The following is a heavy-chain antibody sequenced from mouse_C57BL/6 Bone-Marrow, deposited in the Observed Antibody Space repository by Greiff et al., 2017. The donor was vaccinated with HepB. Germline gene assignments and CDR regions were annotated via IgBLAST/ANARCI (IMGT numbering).Heavy chain of an antibody. Sequence: VQLQQSGPELVKPGASVKISCTASGYAFSSSWMNWVKQRPGKGLEWIGRIYPGDGDTNYNGKFKGKATLTADKSYSTAYMQLNSLTSEESAIYYCARRGYAMDYWGQGTSVTVSS. J-gene: IGHJ4*01. CDR3: ARRGYAMDY. CDR2: IYPGDGDT. CDR1: GYAFSSSW. V-gene: IGHV1-82*01.